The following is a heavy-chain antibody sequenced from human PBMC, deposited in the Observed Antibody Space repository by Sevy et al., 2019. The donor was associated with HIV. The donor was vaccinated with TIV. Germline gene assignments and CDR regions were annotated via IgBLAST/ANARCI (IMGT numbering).Heavy chain of an antibody. CDR3: ARSFGSGSYYNTPDFDY. J-gene: IGHJ4*02. V-gene: IGHV4-39*01. Sequence: SETLSLTCTVSGGSISSSRYYWGWIRQPPGKGLEWIGSIYYSGSTYYNPSLKSRVTISVDTSKNQFSLKLSSVTAADTAVYCCARSFGSGSYYNTPDFDYRGQGTLVTVSS. CDR1: GGSISSSRYY. CDR2: IYYSGST. D-gene: IGHD3-10*01.